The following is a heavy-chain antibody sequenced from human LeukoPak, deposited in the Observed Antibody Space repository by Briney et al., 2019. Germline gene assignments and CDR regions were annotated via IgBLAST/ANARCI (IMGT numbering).Heavy chain of an antibody. D-gene: IGHD3-22*01. CDR2: IYYSGST. CDR3: ARVTGYMIEDYFDY. V-gene: IGHV4-61*01. J-gene: IGHJ4*02. Sequence: SETLSLTCPVSGDSLLSCNSYWGWIRQPPGKGLEWIGYIYYSGSTNYNPSLKSRVTISVETSKNQFSLKLSSVTAADTAVYYCARVTGYMIEDYFDYWGQGTLVTVSS. CDR1: GDSLLSCNSY.